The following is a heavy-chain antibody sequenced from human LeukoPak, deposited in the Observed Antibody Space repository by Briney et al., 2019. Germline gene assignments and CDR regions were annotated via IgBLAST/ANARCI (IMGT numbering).Heavy chain of an antibody. CDR1: GFTFSSYW. V-gene: IGHV3-74*01. J-gene: IGHJ6*03. CDR3: ARSFGVVIPMDV. Sequence: GGSLRLSCAASGFTFSSYWMHWAPHAPGKGLVWVSRINSDGSSTSYADSVKGRFTISRDNAKNTLYLQMNSLRAEDTAVYYCARSFGVVIPMDVWGKGTTVTVSS. D-gene: IGHD3-3*01. CDR2: INSDGSST.